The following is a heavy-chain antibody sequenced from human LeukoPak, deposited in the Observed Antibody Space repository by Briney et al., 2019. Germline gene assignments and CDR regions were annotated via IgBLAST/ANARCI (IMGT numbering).Heavy chain of an antibody. V-gene: IGHV4-61*02. Sequence: SQTLSLTCTVSGVSISSGSYYWSWIRQPAGKGLEWIGRIYTSGSTNYNPSLKSRVTISVDTSKNQFSLKLSSVTAEDTAEYYCARATSYYYSGMDVWGQGTTVTVSS. CDR3: ARATSYYYSGMDV. CDR2: IYTSGST. J-gene: IGHJ6*02. CDR1: GVSISSGSYY.